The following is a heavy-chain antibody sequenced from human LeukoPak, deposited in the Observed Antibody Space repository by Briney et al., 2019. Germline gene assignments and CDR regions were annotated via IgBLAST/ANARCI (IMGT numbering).Heavy chain of an antibody. CDR3: AGLIDREPSGYPYFDT. J-gene: IGHJ4*02. CDR2: IYYSGST. V-gene: IGHV4-59*01. Sequence: SETLSLTCNVSGGSISSYYWSWIRQPPGQGLEWIGYIYYSGSTDSNPSLKSRVTISVDTSKTPFFLKLSSVTAADTAVYYCAGLIDREPSGYPYFDTWGQGILVTVSS. CDR1: GGSISSYY. D-gene: IGHD3-22*01.